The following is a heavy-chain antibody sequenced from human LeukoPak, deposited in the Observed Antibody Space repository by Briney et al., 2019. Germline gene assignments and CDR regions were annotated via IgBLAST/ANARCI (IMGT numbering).Heavy chain of an antibody. CDR3: ARVRAGYCTSTSCYTGMDV. CDR2: ISSDGSNE. CDR1: GFTFSSYA. Sequence: GGSLRLSCAASGFTFSSYAIHWVRQAPGKGLEWVAVISSDGSNEYYADSVRGRFTISRDNSKFTLYMQMNSLRAEDTAVYYCARVRAGYCTSTSCYTGMDVWGQGTTVTVSS. D-gene: IGHD2-2*01. J-gene: IGHJ6*02. V-gene: IGHV3-30*04.